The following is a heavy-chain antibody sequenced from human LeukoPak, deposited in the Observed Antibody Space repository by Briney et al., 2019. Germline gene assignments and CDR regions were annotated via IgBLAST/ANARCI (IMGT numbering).Heavy chain of an antibody. V-gene: IGHV1-18*01. D-gene: IGHD6-13*01. J-gene: IGHJ3*02. Sequence: ASVKVSCKASGYTFTSYGISWVRQAPGQGLEWMGWISAYNGNTNYAQKLQGKVTMTTDTSTSTAYMELRSLRSDDTAVYYCARDPRIAAGAGDAFDIWGQGTMVAVSS. CDR1: GYTFTSYG. CDR3: ARDPRIAAGAGDAFDI. CDR2: ISAYNGNT.